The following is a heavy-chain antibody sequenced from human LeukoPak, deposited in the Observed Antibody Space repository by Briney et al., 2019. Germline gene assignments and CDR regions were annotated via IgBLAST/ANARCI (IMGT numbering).Heavy chain of an antibody. J-gene: IGHJ4*02. Sequence: GGSLRLSCAASGFTFSSYAMHWVRQAPGKGLEWVAVISYDGSNKYYADSVKGRFTISRDNSKNTLYLQMNSLRAEDTAVYYCAKEIYGDPIWIDYWGQGTLVTVSS. CDR3: AKEIYGDPIWIDY. CDR1: GFTFSSYA. D-gene: IGHD4-17*01. CDR2: ISYDGSNK. V-gene: IGHV3-30-3*02.